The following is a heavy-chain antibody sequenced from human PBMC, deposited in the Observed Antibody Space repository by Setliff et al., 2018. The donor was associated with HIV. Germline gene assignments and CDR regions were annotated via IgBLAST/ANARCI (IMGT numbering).Heavy chain of an antibody. CDR1: AFTFSNAW. CDR3: ARHKSQPYYFDY. V-gene: IGHV3-23*01. CDR2: ISGSGGST. J-gene: IGHJ4*02. Sequence: GGSLRLSCAASAFTFSNAWMNWVRQAPGKGLEWVSAISGSGGSTYYADSVKGRFSISRDNSKNTLYLQMNSLRAEDTAVYYCARHKSQPYYFDYWGQGTLVTVSS.